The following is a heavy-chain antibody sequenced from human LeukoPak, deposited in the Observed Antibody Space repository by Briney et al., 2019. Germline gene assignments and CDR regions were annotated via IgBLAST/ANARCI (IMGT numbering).Heavy chain of an antibody. Sequence: PGGSLRLSCAVSGFTFSSYSMNWVRQAPGKGLEWVSSISSSSNYIYYADSVKGRFTISRDNAKNSLYLQMNSLRAEDTAVYYCARDLCSGGSCYVDYWGQGTLVTVSS. CDR3: ARDLCSGGSCYVDY. V-gene: IGHV3-21*01. D-gene: IGHD2-15*01. CDR1: GFTFSSYS. CDR2: ISSSSNYI. J-gene: IGHJ4*02.